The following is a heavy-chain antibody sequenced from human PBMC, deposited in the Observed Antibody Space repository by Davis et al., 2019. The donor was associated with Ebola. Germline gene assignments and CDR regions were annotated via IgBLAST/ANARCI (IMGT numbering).Heavy chain of an antibody. J-gene: IGHJ4*02. CDR2: IYYSGST. D-gene: IGHD6-19*01. CDR1: GGSISSSSYY. CDR3: ARLETVAGLDY. V-gene: IGHV4-61*05. Sequence: SETLSLTCTVSGGSISSSSYYWGWIRQPPGKGLEWIGYIYYSGSTNYNPSLKSRVTISVDTSKNQFSLKLSSVTAADTAVYYCARLETVAGLDYWGQGTLVTVSS.